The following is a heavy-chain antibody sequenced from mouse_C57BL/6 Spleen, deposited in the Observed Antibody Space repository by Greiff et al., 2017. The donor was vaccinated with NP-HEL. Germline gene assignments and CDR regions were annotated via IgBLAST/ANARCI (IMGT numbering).Heavy chain of an antibody. D-gene: IGHD1-1*01. CDR3: ARDPLYGPFAY. J-gene: IGHJ3*01. Sequence: EVKLQESGPGLVKPSQSLSLTCSVTGYSITSGYYWNWIRQFPGNKLEWMGYISYDGSNNYNPSLKNRISITRDTSKNQFFLKLNSVTTEDTATYYCARDPLYGPFAYWGQGTLVTVSA. CDR2: ISYDGSN. CDR1: GYSITSGYY. V-gene: IGHV3-6*01.